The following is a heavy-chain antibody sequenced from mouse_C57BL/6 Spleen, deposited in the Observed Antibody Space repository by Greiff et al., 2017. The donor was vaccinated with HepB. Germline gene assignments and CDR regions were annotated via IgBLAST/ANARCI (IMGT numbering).Heavy chain of an antibody. Sequence: VKLQESGAELVRPGTSVKVSCKASGYAFTNYLIEWVKQRPGQGLEWIGVINPGSGGTNYNEKFKGKATLTADKSSSTAYMQLSSLTSEDSAVYFCARDLGRLAYWGQGTLVTVSA. V-gene: IGHV1-54*01. D-gene: IGHD4-1*01. J-gene: IGHJ3*01. CDR3: ARDLGRLAY. CDR1: GYAFTNYL. CDR2: INPGSGGT.